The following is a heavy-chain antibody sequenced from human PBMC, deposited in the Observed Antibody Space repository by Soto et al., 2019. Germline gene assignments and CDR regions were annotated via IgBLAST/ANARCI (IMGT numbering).Heavy chain of an antibody. CDR3: ARGNRGFGALFNGLDV. CDR1: GGSINNYY. J-gene: IGHJ6*02. D-gene: IGHD3-10*01. CDR2: IYYSVTT. V-gene: IGHV4-59*01. Sequence: TSETLSLTCAVSGGSINNYYWSWIRQPPGKGLEWIGYIYYSVTTYYNPSLKSRVTISIDSSKNQFSLKLTSVTAADTAVYYCARGNRGFGALFNGLDVWGQGTTVTVSS.